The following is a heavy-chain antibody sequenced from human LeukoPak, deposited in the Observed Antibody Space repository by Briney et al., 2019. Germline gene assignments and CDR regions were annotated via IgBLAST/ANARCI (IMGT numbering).Heavy chain of an antibody. J-gene: IGHJ4*02. CDR1: GFTFSSYG. CDR3: AKEGRPLGTYYYDSSGYYPGYFDY. V-gene: IGHV3-30*02. CDR2: IRYDGSNK. Sequence: GGSLRLSCAASGFTFSSYGMQWVRQAPGKGLEWVAFIRYDGSNKYYADSVKGRFTISRDNSKNTLYLQMNSLRAEDTAVYYCAKEGRPLGTYYYDSSGYYPGYFDYWGQGTLVTVSS. D-gene: IGHD3-22*01.